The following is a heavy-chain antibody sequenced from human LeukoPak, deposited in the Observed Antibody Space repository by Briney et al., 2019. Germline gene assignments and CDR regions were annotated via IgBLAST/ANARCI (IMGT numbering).Heavy chain of an antibody. CDR3: ARHGQQLDDGDFGY. J-gene: IGHJ4*02. CDR1: GYSFINYW. D-gene: IGHD6-13*01. V-gene: IGHV5-51*01. Sequence: GESLKISCKGSGYSFINYWIAWVRHMPGKGLEWLGISYPGDSDTRYSPSLQGQFTISAAKSISTAYLQWSSLKASDTAMYYCARHGQQLDDGDFGYWGQGTLVTVSS. CDR2: SYPGDSDT.